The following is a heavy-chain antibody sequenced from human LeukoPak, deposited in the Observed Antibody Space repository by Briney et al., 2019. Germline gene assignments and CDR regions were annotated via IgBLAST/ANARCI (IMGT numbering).Heavy chain of an antibody. CDR3: AKEPYGGYEPLDY. D-gene: IGHD5-12*01. CDR2: MRYDGSNK. J-gene: IGHJ4*02. CDR1: GFTFSTYG. Sequence: GGSLRLSCVASGFTFSTYGMHWVRQAPGKGLEWVAFMRYDGSNKYYADSVKGRFTISRDNSYNTLYLQMNSLRPEDTAVYYCAKEPYGGYEPLDYWGQGTLVTVSS. V-gene: IGHV3-30*02.